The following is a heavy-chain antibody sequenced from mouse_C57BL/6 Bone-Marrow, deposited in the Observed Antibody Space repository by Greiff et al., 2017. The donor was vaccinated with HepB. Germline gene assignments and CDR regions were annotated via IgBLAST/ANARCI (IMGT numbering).Heavy chain of an antibody. J-gene: IGHJ3*01. CDR2: INYDGSST. CDR1: GFTFSDYY. D-gene: IGHD1-1*01. V-gene: IGHV5-16*01. Sequence: EVMLVESEGGLVQPGSSMKLSCTASGFTFSDYYIAWVRQVPEKGLEWVANINYDGSSTYYLDSLKSRFIISRDNAKTILYLQMSSLKSEDTATYYCARDDFGSRFAYWGQGTLVTVSA. CDR3: ARDDFGSRFAY.